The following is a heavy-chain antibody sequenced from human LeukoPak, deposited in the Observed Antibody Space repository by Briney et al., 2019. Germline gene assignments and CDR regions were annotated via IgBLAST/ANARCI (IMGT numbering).Heavy chain of an antibody. CDR3: ASSRLPALQKNWFDP. D-gene: IGHD2-2*01. CDR1: GFTFSSYA. Sequence: PGGSLRLSCAASGFTFSSYAMTWVRQAPGKGLEWVSGISGSDGSTYYADSVKGRFTISRDNSKNTLYLQMNSLRAEDTAVYYCASSRLPALQKNWFDPWGQGTLVTVSS. V-gene: IGHV3-23*01. CDR2: ISGSDGST. J-gene: IGHJ5*02.